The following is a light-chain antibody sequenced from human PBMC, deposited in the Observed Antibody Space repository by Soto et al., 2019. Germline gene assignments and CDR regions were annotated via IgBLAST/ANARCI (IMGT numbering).Light chain of an antibody. V-gene: IGKV1-17*01. J-gene: IGKJ1*01. CDR3: LQHDSNVWT. CDR1: QDIQNA. Sequence: DIQMTQSPSSLSASVGDRVTITCRASQDIQNALGWYQQKPGKAPKRLIYAASSLQSGVPSRFSGSRSGTEFTLTFSSLQPEDFATYYCLQHDSNVWTFGQGTKVEIK. CDR2: AAS.